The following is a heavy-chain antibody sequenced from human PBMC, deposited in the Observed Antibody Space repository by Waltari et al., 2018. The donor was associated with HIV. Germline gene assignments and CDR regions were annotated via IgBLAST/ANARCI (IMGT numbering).Heavy chain of an antibody. V-gene: IGHV3-11*01. CDR1: GFTFSDYY. J-gene: IGHJ4*02. CDR2: ISSSGTTI. D-gene: IGHD3-10*01. CDR3: ARCDAGYFYGSAYDY. Sequence: QVQLVESGGGLVKPGGSLRLSCAASGFTFSDYYMSWIRQAPGKGLGWVSYISSSGTTIYSADSVKGRFTISRDNAKDSLYLQMNNLRAEDTAVYYCARCDAGYFYGSAYDYWGQGILVTVSS.